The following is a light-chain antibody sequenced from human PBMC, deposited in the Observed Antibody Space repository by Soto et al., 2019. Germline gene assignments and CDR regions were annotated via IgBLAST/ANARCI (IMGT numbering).Light chain of an antibody. V-gene: IGLV2-14*03. CDR1: SSDTGDYDY. CDR2: DVS. Sequence: QSVLTQPASVSGSPGQSITISCTGPSSDTGDYDYVSWHQQHPGKAPKLMIYDVSNRPSGVSNRFSGFKSGNTASLTISGLQAEDEADYYCSSSTTRGRYVFGAGTKVTVL. CDR3: SSSTTRGRYV. J-gene: IGLJ1*01.